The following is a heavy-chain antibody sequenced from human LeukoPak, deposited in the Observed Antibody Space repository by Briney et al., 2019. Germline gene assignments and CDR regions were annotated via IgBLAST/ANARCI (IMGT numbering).Heavy chain of an antibody. CDR3: ARAARNIVLMVYAITNWFDP. J-gene: IGHJ5*02. V-gene: IGHV4-34*01. Sequence: SETPSLTCAVYGGSFSGYYWSWIRQPPGKGLEWIGEINHSGSTNYNPSLKSRVTISVDTSKNQFSLKLSSVTAADTAVYYCARAARNIVLMVYAITNWFDPWGQGTLVTVSS. D-gene: IGHD2-8*01. CDR1: GGSFSGYY. CDR2: INHSGST.